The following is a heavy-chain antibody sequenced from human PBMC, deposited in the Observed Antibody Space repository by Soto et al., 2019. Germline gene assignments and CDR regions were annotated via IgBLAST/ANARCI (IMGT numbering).Heavy chain of an antibody. CDR3: ARVVRRNGAKDKSDYYDDPSHAFDI. Sequence: SDTLSLTWTVAGGYISSGGYYWSWIRQHPGKGLEWIGYIYYSGSTYYNPSLKSRVTISVDTSKNQFSLKLSSVTAADTAVYYCARVVRRNGAKDKSDYYDDPSHAFDIWGQGTMVTVSS. CDR2: IYYSGST. D-gene: IGHD3-22*01. J-gene: IGHJ3*02. CDR1: GGYISSGGYY. V-gene: IGHV4-31*02.